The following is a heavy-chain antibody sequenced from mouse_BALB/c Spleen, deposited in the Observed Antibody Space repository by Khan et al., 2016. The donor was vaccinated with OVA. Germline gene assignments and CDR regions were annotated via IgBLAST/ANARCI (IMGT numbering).Heavy chain of an antibody. Sequence: EVELVESGGGLVQPGGSLKLSCAASEFTFSSYGMSWVRPTPDKRLELVATINSNGGSTYSPDSVKGRFTISRDNAKNTLYLQMSSLKSEDTAMYYCARMARTINWGQGTTLTVSS. CDR1: EFTFSSYG. CDR2: INSNGGST. V-gene: IGHV5-6-3*01. CDR3: ARMARTIN. J-gene: IGHJ2*01.